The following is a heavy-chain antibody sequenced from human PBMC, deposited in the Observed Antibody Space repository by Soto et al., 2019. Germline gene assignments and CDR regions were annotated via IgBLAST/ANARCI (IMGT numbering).Heavy chain of an antibody. Sequence: QITLKESGPTLVKPTQPLTLTCTFSGFSLSTSGVGVGWIRQPPGKALEWLALIYWNDDKRYSPSLKSRLTITKDTPKNQVVLTMTNLDPVDTATYYCAHTAAMLLYSNHPFDYWGQGTLVTVSS. CDR2: IYWNDDK. CDR1: GFSLSTSGVG. V-gene: IGHV2-5*01. CDR3: AHTAAMLLYSNHPFDY. J-gene: IGHJ4*02. D-gene: IGHD4-4*01.